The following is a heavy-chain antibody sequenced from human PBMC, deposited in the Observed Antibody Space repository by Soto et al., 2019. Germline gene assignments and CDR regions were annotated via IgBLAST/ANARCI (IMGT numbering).Heavy chain of an antibody. CDR3: ARGPPKSTHYYDSREE. J-gene: IGHJ4*02. D-gene: IGHD3-22*01. CDR2: IYYSGST. Sequence: QVQLQESGPGLVKPSQTLSLTCTVSGGSISSGGYYWSWIRQHPGTGLEWIGYIYYSGSTYYNPSLKSRVTISVDTSKNQFSLKLSSVTAADTAVYYCARGPPKSTHYYDSREEWGQGTLVTVSS. CDR1: GGSISSGGYY. V-gene: IGHV4-31*03.